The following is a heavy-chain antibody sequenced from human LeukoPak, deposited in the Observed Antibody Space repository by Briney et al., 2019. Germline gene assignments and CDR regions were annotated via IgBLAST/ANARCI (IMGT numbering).Heavy chain of an antibody. Sequence: GGSLRLSCAVSGFTFSSYWMHWVRQAPGKGLVWVSRINTDGSSTSYADSVKGRFTISRDNSKNTLYLQMNSLRAEDTAVYYCARCLGYSSGCSPYFDYWGQGTLVTVSS. CDR2: INTDGSST. V-gene: IGHV3-74*01. CDR1: GFTFSSYW. CDR3: ARCLGYSSGCSPYFDY. D-gene: IGHD6-19*01. J-gene: IGHJ4*02.